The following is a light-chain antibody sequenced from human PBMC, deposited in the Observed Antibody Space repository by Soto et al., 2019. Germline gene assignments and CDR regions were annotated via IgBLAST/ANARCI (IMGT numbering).Light chain of an antibody. CDR1: HSVHSY. Sequence: ETVLTQSPATLSLSPGERATLSCRASHSVHSYLACYQQKPGQGPRLIIYDAYKRATGVPARFSGSGSGTDFPLTISSLEPEDFALYYCQQRSDWTTFGPGTRLEIK. J-gene: IGKJ5*01. V-gene: IGKV3-11*01. CDR2: DAY. CDR3: QQRSDWTT.